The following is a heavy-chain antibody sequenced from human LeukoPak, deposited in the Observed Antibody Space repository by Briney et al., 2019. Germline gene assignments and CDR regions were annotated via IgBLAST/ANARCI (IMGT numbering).Heavy chain of an antibody. J-gene: IGHJ6*03. CDR2: IYYSGST. CDR1: GGSISSSSYY. CDR3: ARQNLVGLTGYYTVFRYYYYYMDV. D-gene: IGHD3-9*01. V-gene: IGHV4-39*01. Sequence: SETLSLTCTVSGGSISSSSYYWGWIRQPPGKGLEWSGSIYYSGSTYYNLSLKSRVTISVDTSKNHFSLKLNSVTAAATAMYYCARQNLVGLTGYYTVFRYYYYYMDVWGKGTTVTISS.